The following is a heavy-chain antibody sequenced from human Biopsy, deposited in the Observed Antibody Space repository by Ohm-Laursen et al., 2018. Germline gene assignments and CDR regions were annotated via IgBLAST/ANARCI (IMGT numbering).Heavy chain of an antibody. V-gene: IGHV1-24*01. CDR2: FAPENGKT. CDR1: GYTFTELS. J-gene: IGHJ4*02. D-gene: IGHD1-1*01. CDR3: AADINVWNVNY. Sequence: SVTASCQVSGYTFTELSMHWVRQVPGKGLEWMGGFAPENGKTVYAQNFQARVSLTEDTSTDTAYMELRSLRSEDTAVYYCAADINVWNVNYWGQGTQVTVSS.